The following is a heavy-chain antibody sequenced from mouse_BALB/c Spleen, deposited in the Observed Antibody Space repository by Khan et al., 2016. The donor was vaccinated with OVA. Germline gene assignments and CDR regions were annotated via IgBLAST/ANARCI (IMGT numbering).Heavy chain of an antibody. V-gene: IGHV2-3*01. Sequence: QVQLKESGPGLVAPSQSLSITCTVSGFSLTSYGVNWVRQPPGKGLEWLGVIWGDGSTNYHSTLMSRLSISKDNSQSQVSLKLSSLQTDDTATYYCAKWGTANYYAMDYWGQGTSVTVSS. CDR3: AKWGTANYYAMDY. CDR1: GFSLTSYG. CDR2: IWGDGST. J-gene: IGHJ4*01. D-gene: IGHD1-2*01.